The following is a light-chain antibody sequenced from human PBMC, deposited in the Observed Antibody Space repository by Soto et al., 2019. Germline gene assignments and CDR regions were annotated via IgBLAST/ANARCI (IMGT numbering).Light chain of an antibody. CDR1: QGITSF. V-gene: IGKV1-39*01. J-gene: IGKJ1*01. CDR2: AAS. CDR3: QQYYSFPWT. Sequence: DIQMTQSPSSLSASVGDRVTITCRASQGITSFLNWYQQKPGKAPKLLIYAASSLRTGVPSRFSGSGSGTDFTLTISSLQSEDFATYYCQQYYSFPWTFGQGTKVDIK.